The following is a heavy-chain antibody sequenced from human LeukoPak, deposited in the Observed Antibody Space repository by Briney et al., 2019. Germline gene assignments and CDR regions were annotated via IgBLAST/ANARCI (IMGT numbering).Heavy chain of an antibody. CDR2: ISWNSGSI. CDR1: GLSFDDYA. CDR3: AKASTRWNAFDI. V-gene: IGHV3-9*01. Sequence: GGSLRLSCAASGLSFDDYAMHWVRQAPGKGLEWVSGISWNSGSIGYADSVKGRFTISRDNAKNSLYLQMNSLRAEDTALYYCAKASTRWNAFDIWGQGTMVTVSS. J-gene: IGHJ3*02. D-gene: IGHD3-3*01.